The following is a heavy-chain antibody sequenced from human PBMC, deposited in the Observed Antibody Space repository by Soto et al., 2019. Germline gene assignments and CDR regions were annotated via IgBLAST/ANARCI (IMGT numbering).Heavy chain of an antibody. D-gene: IGHD2-8*02. CDR3: ARDKITGLCDY. CDR2: INHSGST. Sequence: QVQLQQWGAGLLKPSETLSLTCAVYGGSFSGYYGTWIRQPPGTGLEWIGEINHSGSTTYNPSLTSRVTISVDTSKNQCSLKLTSVTAADTAVYYCARDKITGLCDYWGHGTLVTVSS. J-gene: IGHJ4*01. V-gene: IGHV4-34*01. CDR1: GGSFSGYY.